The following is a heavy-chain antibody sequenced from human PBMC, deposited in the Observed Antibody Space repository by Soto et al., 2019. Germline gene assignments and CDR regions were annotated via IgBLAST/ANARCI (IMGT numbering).Heavy chain of an antibody. CDR1: GVTFSTYA. CDR2: ISRSGGST. V-gene: IGHV3-23*01. Sequence: EVQLLESGGGLVQPGGSLRLSCAASGVTFSTYAMSWVRQAPGKGLEWVSAISRSGGSTYYADSVKGRFTDSRDNPENMLNLQMNSLRAEDSGVYFCAQGSASSYYFDSWGQGTLVTVSS. D-gene: IGHD2-15*01. J-gene: IGHJ4*02. CDR3: AQGSASSYYFDS.